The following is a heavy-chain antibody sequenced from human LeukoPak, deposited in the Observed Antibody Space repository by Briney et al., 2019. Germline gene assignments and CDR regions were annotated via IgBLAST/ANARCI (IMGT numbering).Heavy chain of an antibody. CDR2: SIPILGIA. V-gene: IGHV1-69*02. D-gene: IGHD5-12*01. J-gene: IGHJ3*02. CDR3: ARVDILATIDELGSAFDI. Sequence: SVKVSCKASGGTFSSYTISWVRQAPGQGLEWMGRSIPILGIANYAQKFQGRVTITADKSTNTAYMELSSLRSEDTDLYYCARVDILATIDELGSAFDIWGEGTMGTVSS. CDR1: GGTFSSYT.